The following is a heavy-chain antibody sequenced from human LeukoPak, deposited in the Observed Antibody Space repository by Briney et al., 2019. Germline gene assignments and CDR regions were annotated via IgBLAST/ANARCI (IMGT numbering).Heavy chain of an antibody. V-gene: IGHV1-2*02. CDR3: ARVKDYSSAWGADY. D-gene: IGHD6-19*01. CDR1: GYTFTGYY. CDR2: INPNSGGT. J-gene: IGHJ4*02. Sequence: ASVKVSCKASGYTFTGYYMHWVRQAPGQGLEWMGWINPNSGGTNYAQKFQGRVTMTRDTSISTAYMELSTLRSDDTAVYYCARVKDYSSAWGADYWGQGTLVTVSS.